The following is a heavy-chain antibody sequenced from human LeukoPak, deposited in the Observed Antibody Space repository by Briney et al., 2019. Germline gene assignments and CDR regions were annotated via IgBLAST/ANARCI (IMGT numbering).Heavy chain of an antibody. V-gene: IGHV4-39*01. Sequence: RPSETLSLICAVSAGSISSSPYYWGWVRQPPGKGLEWIGLVYFTGSTYYNPSLKSRVTISVDTSKNQFSLKPSSVTAADTAVYYCARHGYRGYYDSSGFPDYWGQGTLVTVSS. D-gene: IGHD3-22*01. CDR2: VYFTGST. CDR3: ARHGYRGYYDSSGFPDY. CDR1: AGSISSSPYY. J-gene: IGHJ4*02.